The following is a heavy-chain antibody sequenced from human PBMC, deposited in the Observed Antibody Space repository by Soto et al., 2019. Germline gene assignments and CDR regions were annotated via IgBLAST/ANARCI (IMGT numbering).Heavy chain of an antibody. J-gene: IGHJ6*02. V-gene: IGHV3-23*01. CDR3: ASYIPGVRYYGMDV. CDR2: IGDSGTPT. Sequence: EVQLLESGGGLVQPGGSLRLSCAASGFTFSSYAMKWVRQAPGKGLEWVSLIGDSGTPTYYADSVKARFTISRDNSGNTLFLEMYSLRAEDTAVYYCASYIPGVRYYGMDVWGQGTTVTVSS. D-gene: IGHD2-2*01. CDR1: GFTFSSYA.